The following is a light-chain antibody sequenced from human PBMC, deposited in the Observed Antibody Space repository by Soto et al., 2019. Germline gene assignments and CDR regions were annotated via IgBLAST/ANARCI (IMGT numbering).Light chain of an antibody. Sequence: QSALTQPASVSGSPGQSITISCTGTSSDVGGYNYVSWYQQHPGKAPKLMIYDVSNRPSGVSNRFSGSKSGNTASLTISGIQAEDEADYYCSSYTSSSTPVVFGGGTKVTL. CDR3: SSYTSSSTPVV. V-gene: IGLV2-14*01. CDR2: DVS. J-gene: IGLJ2*01. CDR1: SSDVGGYNY.